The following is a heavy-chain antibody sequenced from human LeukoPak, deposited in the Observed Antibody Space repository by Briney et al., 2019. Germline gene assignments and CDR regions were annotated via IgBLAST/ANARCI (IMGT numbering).Heavy chain of an antibody. J-gene: IGHJ6*02. CDR3: ARLYSYGRRGAYYFYGMDV. Sequence: GGSLRLSCAASGFTFTSYYMHWVRQAPGQGLEWMGIINPSGGSTSYAQKFQGRVTKTRDTSTSTVYMELSSLRSEDTAVYYCARLYSYGRRGAYYFYGMDVWGQGTTVTVSS. V-gene: IGHV1-46*01. CDR1: GFTFTSYY. CDR2: INPSGGST. D-gene: IGHD5-18*01.